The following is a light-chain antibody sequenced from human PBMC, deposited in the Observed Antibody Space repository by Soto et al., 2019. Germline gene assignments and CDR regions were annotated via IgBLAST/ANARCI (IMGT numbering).Light chain of an antibody. CDR1: SSDVGGYNY. Sequence: SVLTQPRSVSGSPGQSVTISCTGTSSDVGGYNYVSWYQQHPGKAPKLMIYDVSKRPSGVPDRFSGSKSGNTASLTISGLQAEDEADYYCCSYAGSYTSKVFGTGTKVT. CDR2: DVS. CDR3: CSYAGSYTSKV. J-gene: IGLJ1*01. V-gene: IGLV2-11*01.